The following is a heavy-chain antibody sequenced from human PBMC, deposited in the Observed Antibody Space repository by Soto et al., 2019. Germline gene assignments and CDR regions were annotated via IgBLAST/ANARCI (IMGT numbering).Heavy chain of an antibody. J-gene: IGHJ4*02. V-gene: IGHV3-23*01. D-gene: IGHD6-13*01. CDR3: AKAYKFSNSWYDY. CDR2: ICGDAGST. Sequence: EVQLLESGGGLVQPGRSLRLSCAASGLTFSNYAMSWVRQAPGKGLEWVSGICGDAGSTYYADSVKGRFTVSRDNSKNRLYMQMNSIRTEDKAIDYCAKAYKFSNSWYDYWGQGTLVTVSS. CDR1: GLTFSNYA.